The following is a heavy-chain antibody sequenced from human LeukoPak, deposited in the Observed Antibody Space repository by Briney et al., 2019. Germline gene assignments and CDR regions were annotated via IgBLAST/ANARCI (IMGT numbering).Heavy chain of an antibody. V-gene: IGHV4-59*01. CDR3: ARTGGRYWYFDL. J-gene: IGHJ2*01. D-gene: IGHD4-23*01. Sequence: GSLRLSCAASGFTFSSYAMSWIRQPPGKGLEWIGYIYYSGSTNYNPSLKSRVTISVDTSKNQFSLKLSSVTAADTAVYYCARTGGRYWYFDLWGRGTLVTVSS. CDR1: GFTFSSYA. CDR2: IYYSGST.